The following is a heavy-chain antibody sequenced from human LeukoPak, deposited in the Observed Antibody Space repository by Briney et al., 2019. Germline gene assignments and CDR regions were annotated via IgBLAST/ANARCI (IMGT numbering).Heavy chain of an antibody. D-gene: IGHD5-12*01. CDR3: AKSPLGYSGYDYPKPYYFDY. J-gene: IGHJ4*02. Sequence: GGSLRLSCAASGFTFSSYAMSWVRQAPGKGLEWVSAISGSGGSTYYADSVKGRFTISRDNSKSTLYLQMNSLRAEDTAVYYCAKSPLGYSGYDYPKPYYFDYWGQGTLVTVSS. CDR2: ISGSGGST. V-gene: IGHV3-23*01. CDR1: GFTFSSYA.